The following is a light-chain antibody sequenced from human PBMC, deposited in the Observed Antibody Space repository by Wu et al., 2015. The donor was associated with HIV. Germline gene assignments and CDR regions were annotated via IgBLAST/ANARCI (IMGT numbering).Light chain of an antibody. CDR3: QQYQSYPYS. Sequence: DIQMTQSPSSLSASVGDRVTITCRASQSISSDPKWYQQKPGAAPKLLIYAASSLQSGVPSRFSGSGSGTDFTLTISYLESEDFASYYCQQYQSYPYSFGQGTKLGIK. CDR1: QSISSD. V-gene: IGKV1-39*01. CDR2: AAS. J-gene: IGKJ2*03.